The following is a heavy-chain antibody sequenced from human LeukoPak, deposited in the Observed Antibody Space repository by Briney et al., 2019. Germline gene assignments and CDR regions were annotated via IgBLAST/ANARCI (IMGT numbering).Heavy chain of an antibody. CDR3: ARHQRIGTMTYFDL. J-gene: IGHJ2*01. CDR2: IYPGDSDT. D-gene: IGHD3-22*01. Sequence: GESLKISCKGSGYSFISHWIGWVRQMPGKGLEWMGLIYPGDSDTTYNSSFQGQVTISADKSISTAYLQWSSLKASDTAMYYCARHQRIGTMTYFDLWGRGTLVTVSS. V-gene: IGHV5-51*01. CDR1: GYSFISHW.